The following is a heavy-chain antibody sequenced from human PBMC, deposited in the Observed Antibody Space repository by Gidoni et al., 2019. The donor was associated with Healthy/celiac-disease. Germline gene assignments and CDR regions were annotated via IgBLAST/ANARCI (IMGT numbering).Heavy chain of an antibody. CDR3: ARGLKYYDFWSGYYSVSRGEYYFDY. CDR2: INHSGST. D-gene: IGHD3-3*01. J-gene: IGHJ4*02. CDR1: GGSFSGYY. Sequence: QVQLQQWGAGLLKPSETLSLTCAVYGGSFSGYYWSWIRQPPGKGLEWIGEINHSGSTNYNPSLKSRVTISVDTSKNQFSLKLSSVTAADTAVYYCARGLKYYDFWSGYYSVSRGEYYFDYWGQGTLVTVSS. V-gene: IGHV4-34*01.